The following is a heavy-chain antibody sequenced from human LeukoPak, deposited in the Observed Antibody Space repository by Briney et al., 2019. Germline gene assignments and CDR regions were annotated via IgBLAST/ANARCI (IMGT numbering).Heavy chain of an antibody. CDR3: ARDGGSWYYGSGSAPLD. CDR2: ISAYNGNT. Sequence: ASVKVSCKASGYTFTSYGISWVRQAPGQGLEWMGWISAYNGNTNYAQKLQGRVTMTTDTSTSTAYMELRSLRPDDTAVYYCARDGGSWYYGSGSAPLDWGQGTLVTVSS. V-gene: IGHV1-18*04. D-gene: IGHD3-10*01. J-gene: IGHJ4*02. CDR1: GYTFTSYG.